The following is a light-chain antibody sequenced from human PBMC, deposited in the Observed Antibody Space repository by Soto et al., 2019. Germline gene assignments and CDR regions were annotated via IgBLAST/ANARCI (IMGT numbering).Light chain of an antibody. CDR3: QQDDSFLRT. J-gene: IGKJ4*01. CDR1: QGAGNA. CDR2: GAS. Sequence: AIPIYQSPSSRSATMGDRVTIPGRASQGAGNAVARYQQKPGQPPMGRIYGASNLPSGGPPRFSGSGSGTDFTLTISSLQPEDFATYYCQQDDSFLRTFGGGT. V-gene: IGKV1-6*01.